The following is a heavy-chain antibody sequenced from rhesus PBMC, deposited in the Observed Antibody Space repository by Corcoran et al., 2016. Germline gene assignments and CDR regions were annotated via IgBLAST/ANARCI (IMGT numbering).Heavy chain of an antibody. J-gene: IGHJ4*01. CDR3: ASLYSGYSHYFDY. D-gene: IGHD5-24*01. V-gene: IGHV4-122*02. Sequence: QVQLQESGPGLVKPSEPLSLTCAVSGCSLSSSYYYWSWIRQAPGKGLEWIGYISYSGSTSYNPSLKSRFTISRDTSKNQFSLKLSSVTAADTAVYYCASLYSGYSHYFDYWGQGVLVTVSS. CDR1: GCSLSSSYYY. CDR2: ISYSGST.